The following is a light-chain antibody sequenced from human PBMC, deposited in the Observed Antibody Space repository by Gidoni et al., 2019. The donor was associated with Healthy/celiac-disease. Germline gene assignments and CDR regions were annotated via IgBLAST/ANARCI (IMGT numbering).Light chain of an antibody. Sequence: QSALTQPASVSGSPGQSITISCTGTSSDVGGYNYVSWYQQHPVKAPKLMIYEVSNRPSGVPDRFSGSKSGNTASLTISGLQAEDEADYYCSSYTSSSTLWVFGGGTKLTVL. V-gene: IGLV2-14*01. CDR1: SSDVGGYNY. J-gene: IGLJ3*02. CDR3: SSYTSSSTLWV. CDR2: EVS.